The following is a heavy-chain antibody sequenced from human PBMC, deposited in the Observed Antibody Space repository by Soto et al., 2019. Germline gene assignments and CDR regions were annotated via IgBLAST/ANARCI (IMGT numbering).Heavy chain of an antibody. D-gene: IGHD2-2*01. V-gene: IGHV1-3*01. J-gene: IGHJ6*02. CDR1: GYTFTSYA. CDR2: INAGNGNT. CDR3: ATTNASPVYYYYGMHV. Sequence: ASVKVSCKACGYTFTSYAMHWVRQAPGQRLEWMGWINAGNGNTKYSQKFQGRVTITRDTSASTAYMELSSLRSEDTAVYYCATTNASPVYYYYGMHVWGQATTVTVSS.